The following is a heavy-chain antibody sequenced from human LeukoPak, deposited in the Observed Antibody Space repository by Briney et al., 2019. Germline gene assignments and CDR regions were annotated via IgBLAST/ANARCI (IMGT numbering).Heavy chain of an antibody. CDR3: ARDSQGHIRGNTFGGVIVNNNDY. CDR2: MNPNSGNT. V-gene: IGHV1-8*01. D-gene: IGHD3-16*02. CDR1: GYTFTSYD. J-gene: IGHJ4*02. Sequence: ASVKVSCKASGYTFTSYDINWVRQATGQGLEWMGWMNPNSGNTGYAQKFQGRVTMTRNTSISTAYMELSSLRSEDTAVYYCARDSQGHIRGNTFGGVIVNNNDYWGQGTLVTVSS.